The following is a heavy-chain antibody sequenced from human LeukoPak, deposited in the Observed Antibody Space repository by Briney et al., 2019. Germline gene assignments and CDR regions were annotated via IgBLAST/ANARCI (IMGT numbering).Heavy chain of an antibody. V-gene: IGHV3-53*01. CDR3: ARGVEPLAANTLAY. CDR2: LYSDGNT. D-gene: IGHD1-14*01. J-gene: IGHJ4*02. CDR1: GFTVITND. Sequence: GGSLRLSCAASGFTVITNDMTWVRQAPGKGLEWVSVLYSDGNTKYADSVQGRFTISRDNSKNTLYLEMNSLSPDNTAVYYCARGVEPLAANTLAYWGQGTLVTVSS.